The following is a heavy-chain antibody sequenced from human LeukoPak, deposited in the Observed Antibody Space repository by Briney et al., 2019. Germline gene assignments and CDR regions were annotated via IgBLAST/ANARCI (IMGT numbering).Heavy chain of an antibody. CDR1: SGSFSGYY. Sequence: PSETLSLTCAVYSGSFSGYYWSWIRQPPGKGLEWIGEINHSGSTNYNPSLKSRVTISVDTSKNQFSLKLSSVTAEDTAVYYCARGRRDGYNYPYYFDYWGQGTLVTVSS. V-gene: IGHV4-34*01. CDR3: ARGRRDGYNYPYYFDY. J-gene: IGHJ4*02. CDR2: INHSGST. D-gene: IGHD5-24*01.